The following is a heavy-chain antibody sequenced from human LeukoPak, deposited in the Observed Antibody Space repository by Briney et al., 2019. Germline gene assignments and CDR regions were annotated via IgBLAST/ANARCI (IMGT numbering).Heavy chain of an antibody. V-gene: IGHV1-18*01. J-gene: IGHJ4*02. D-gene: IGHD6-13*01. CDR3: ARDPVFGQLVLDSYFDY. CDR1: GYTFTSYG. CDR2: ISAYNGNT. Sequence: ASVKVSCKASGYTFTSYGISWVRQAPGQGLEWMGWISAYNGNTNYAQKLQGRVTMTTDTSTSTAHMELRSLRSDDTAVYYCARDPVFGQLVLDSYFDYWGQGTLVTVSS.